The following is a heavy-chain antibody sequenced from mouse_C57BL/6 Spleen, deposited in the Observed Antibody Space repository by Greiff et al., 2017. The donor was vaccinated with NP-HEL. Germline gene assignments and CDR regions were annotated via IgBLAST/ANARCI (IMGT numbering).Heavy chain of an antibody. CDR3: ARESGSSFDY. CDR2: ISDGGSYT. D-gene: IGHD1-1*01. Sequence: EVKLMESGGGLVKPGGSLKLSCAASGFTFSSYAMSGVRQTPEKRLEWVATISDGGSYTYYPDNVTGRFTISRDNAKNNLYLQMSHLKSEDTAMYYCARESGSSFDYWGQGTTLTVSS. V-gene: IGHV5-4*01. J-gene: IGHJ2*01. CDR1: GFTFSSYA.